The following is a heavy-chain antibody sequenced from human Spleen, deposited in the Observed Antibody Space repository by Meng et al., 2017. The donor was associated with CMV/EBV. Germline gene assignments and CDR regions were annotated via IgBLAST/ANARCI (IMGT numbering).Heavy chain of an antibody. CDR3: ARDWERYCTAGSCYRGAY. V-gene: IGHV3-23*01. D-gene: IGHD2-15*01. Sequence: FTFSSYALSWVRQAPGKGLEWVSGVSISADETSYADSVKGRFSISRDNSKNTLYLQMNSLRAEDTAVYYCARDWERYCTAGSCYRGAYWGQGALVTVSS. CDR2: VSISADET. CDR1: FTFSSYA. J-gene: IGHJ4*02.